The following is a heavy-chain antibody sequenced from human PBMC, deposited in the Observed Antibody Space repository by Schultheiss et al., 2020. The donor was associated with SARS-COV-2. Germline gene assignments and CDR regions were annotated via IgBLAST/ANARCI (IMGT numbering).Heavy chain of an antibody. D-gene: IGHD6-13*01. J-gene: IGHJ4*02. CDR3: AREAKQQLVN. CDR1: GGSVSSGSYY. V-gene: IGHV4-61*03. Sequence: SETLSLTCTVSGGSVSSGSYYWSWIRQPPGKGLEWIGYIYYSGSINYNRSLKSRVTISVDTSRNHFSLKLSSVTAADTAVYYCAREAKQQLVNWGQGTLVTVSS. CDR2: IYYSGSI.